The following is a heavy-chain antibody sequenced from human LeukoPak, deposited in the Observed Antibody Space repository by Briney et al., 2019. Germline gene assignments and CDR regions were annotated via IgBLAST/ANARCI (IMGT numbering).Heavy chain of an antibody. J-gene: IGHJ4*02. CDR3: ARLTGTTGFDY. CDR2: ISSDGITT. CDR1: GFTFSSSW. V-gene: IGHV3-74*01. D-gene: IGHD1-1*01. Sequence: GGSLRLSCAASGFTFSSSWIHWVRQVPGKGLVWVSRISSDGITTNYADSVKGRFTISRGNPKNSLYLQVNSLRADDTAVYYCARLTGTTGFDYWGQGTLVTVSS.